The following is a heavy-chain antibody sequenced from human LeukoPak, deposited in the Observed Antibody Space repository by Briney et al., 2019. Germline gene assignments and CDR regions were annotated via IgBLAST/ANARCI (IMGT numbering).Heavy chain of an antibody. V-gene: IGHV4-39*07. CDR1: GDSISSYY. D-gene: IGHD5-18*01. CDR2: IYYSGST. CDR3: AREGHWIQQN. J-gene: IGHJ4*02. Sequence: SETLSLTCTVSGDSISSYYWGWIRQPPGKGLEWIGSIYYSGSTYYNPSLKSRVTISVDTSKNQFSLKLSSVTAADTAVYYCAREGHWIQQNWGQGTLVTVSS.